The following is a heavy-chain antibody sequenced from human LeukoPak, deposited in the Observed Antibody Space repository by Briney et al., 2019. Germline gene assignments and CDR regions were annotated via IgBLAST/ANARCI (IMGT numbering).Heavy chain of an antibody. CDR1: GGSISSYY. Sequence: SETLSLTCTVSGGSISSYYWSWIRQPPGKGLEWIGYIYYSGSTNYNPSLKSRVTISVDTSKNQFSLKLSSVTAADTAVYYCASGGHDYGDSVDYWGQGTLVTVSS. D-gene: IGHD4-17*01. V-gene: IGHV4-59*08. J-gene: IGHJ4*02. CDR2: IYYSGST. CDR3: ASGGHDYGDSVDY.